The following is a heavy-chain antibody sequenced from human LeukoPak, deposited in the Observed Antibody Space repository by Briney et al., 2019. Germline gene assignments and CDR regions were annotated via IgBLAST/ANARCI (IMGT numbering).Heavy chain of an antibody. D-gene: IGHD5-18*01. V-gene: IGHV3-33*01. CDR1: GFTFSSYG. CDR3: ARARYSDGFFDH. J-gene: IGHJ4*02. Sequence: GGSLRLSCAASGFTFSSYGMHWVRQAPGKGLEWVAVIWYDGSNQYYADSVKGRFTISRDNSKNTVYLQMDSLRAEDTALYYCARARYSDGFFDHWGQGTLVAVSS. CDR2: IWYDGSNQ.